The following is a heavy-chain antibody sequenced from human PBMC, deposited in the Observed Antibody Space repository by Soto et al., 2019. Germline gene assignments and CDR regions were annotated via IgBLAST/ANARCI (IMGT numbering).Heavy chain of an antibody. D-gene: IGHD2-2*01. CDR1: GGSFSGYD. CDR2: INHSGST. J-gene: IGHJ4*02. V-gene: IGHV4-34*01. Sequence: SETLSLTCAVYGGSFSGYDWSWIRQPPGKGLEWIGEINHSGSTNYNPSLKSRVTISVDTSKNQFSLKLSSVTAADTAVYYCARDRVAPPRAFDYWGQGTLVTVSS. CDR3: ARDRVAPPRAFDY.